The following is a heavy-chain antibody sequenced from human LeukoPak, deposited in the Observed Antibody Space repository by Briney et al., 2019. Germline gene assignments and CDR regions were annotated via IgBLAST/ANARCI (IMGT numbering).Heavy chain of an antibody. D-gene: IGHD6-19*01. Sequence: GESLKISCKGSGYIFTSYSIGWVRQMPGKGPEWMGIIYPGDSDTRYSPSFQGQVTISADKSISTAYLQWSRLKASDTAMYYCARGEKWYISGWSLRCVYWGQGTLVTVSS. J-gene: IGHJ4*02. CDR2: IYPGDSDT. CDR1: GYIFTSYS. CDR3: ARGEKWYISGWSLRCVY. V-gene: IGHV5-51*01.